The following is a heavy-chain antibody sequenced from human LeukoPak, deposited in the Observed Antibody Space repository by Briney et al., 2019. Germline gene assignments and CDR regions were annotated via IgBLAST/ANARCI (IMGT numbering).Heavy chain of an antibody. CDR3: ARAGDGYNRFDY. CDR1: GFTFSSYG. Sequence: LRLSCAASGFTFSSYGMHWVRQAPGKGLEWIAYLYYTGSTNYNPSLKSRVTISIDTSKNQFSLNLRSVTAADTAVYYCARAGDGYNRFDYWGQGTLVTV. V-gene: IGHV4-59*01. J-gene: IGHJ4*02. CDR2: LYYTGST. D-gene: IGHD5-24*01.